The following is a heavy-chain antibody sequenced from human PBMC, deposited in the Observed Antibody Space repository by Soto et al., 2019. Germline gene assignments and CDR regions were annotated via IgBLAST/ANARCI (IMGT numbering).Heavy chain of an antibody. CDR2: IVVGNGYT. CDR1: GYTFTSYY. CDR3: GALPEGWDYLYGMDV. Sequence: GASVKVSCKASGYTFTSYYMHWVRQARGQRLEWIGWIVVGNGYTNYAQKFQERVTITRDMSSGTAYMELRSLKFEDTAVYYCGALPEGWDYLYGMDVWGQGTTVTVSS. J-gene: IGHJ6*02. V-gene: IGHV1-58*02.